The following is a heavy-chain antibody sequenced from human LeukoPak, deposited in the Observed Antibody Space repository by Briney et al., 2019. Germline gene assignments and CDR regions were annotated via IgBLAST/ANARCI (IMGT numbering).Heavy chain of an antibody. D-gene: IGHD6-13*01. Sequence: ASVKVSCKASGYTFTGYYMHWVRPAPGQELEWMGWINPNSGGTNYAQKFQGWVTMTRDTSISTAYMELSRLRSDDTAVYYCAISSIAAAGTFDYWGQGTLVTVSS. CDR3: AISSIAAAGTFDY. CDR2: INPNSGGT. CDR1: GYTFTGYY. J-gene: IGHJ4*02. V-gene: IGHV1-2*04.